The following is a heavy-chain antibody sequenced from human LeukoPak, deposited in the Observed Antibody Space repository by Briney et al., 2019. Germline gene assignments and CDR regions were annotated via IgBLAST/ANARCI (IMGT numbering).Heavy chain of an antibody. CDR3: AKDVGVEVVIAIPSLDY. D-gene: IGHD2-21*01. CDR1: GFIFSSYD. V-gene: IGHV3-30*18. CDR2: ISYDGSNK. J-gene: IGHJ4*02. Sequence: PGGSLRLSCAASGFIFSSYDMHWVRQAPGKGLEWVAVISYDGSNKYYEDSVKGRFTISRDNSKNTLYLQMNSLRAEDTAVYYCAKDVGVEVVIAIPSLDYWGQGALVTVSS.